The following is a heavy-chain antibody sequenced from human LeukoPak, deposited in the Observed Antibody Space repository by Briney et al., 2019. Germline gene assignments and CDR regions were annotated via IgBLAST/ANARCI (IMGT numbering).Heavy chain of an antibody. CDR2: IYYSGST. V-gene: IGHV4-39*02. CDR1: GGSISSNNYY. D-gene: IGHD3-3*01. CDR3: ARDRAWNYFDY. Sequence: SETLSLTCTVSGGSISSNNYYWGWIRQPPGKGLEWIGSIYYSGSTYYNPSLKSRVTISVDTSKNQFSLKLSSVTAADTAVYYCARDRAWNYFDYWGQGTLVTVSS. J-gene: IGHJ4*02.